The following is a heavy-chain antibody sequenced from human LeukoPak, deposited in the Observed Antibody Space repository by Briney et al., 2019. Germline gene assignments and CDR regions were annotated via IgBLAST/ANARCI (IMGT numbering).Heavy chain of an antibody. Sequence: PSETLSLTCTVSGGSISSGSYYWSWIRQPAGKGLEWIGEINHSGSTNYNPSLKSRVTISVDTSKNQFSLKLSSVTAADTAVYYCAREGPKMVRGVIIYFDYWGQGTLVTVSS. CDR2: INHSGST. D-gene: IGHD3-10*01. J-gene: IGHJ4*02. CDR3: AREGPKMVRGVIIYFDY. V-gene: IGHV4-61*10. CDR1: GGSISSGSYY.